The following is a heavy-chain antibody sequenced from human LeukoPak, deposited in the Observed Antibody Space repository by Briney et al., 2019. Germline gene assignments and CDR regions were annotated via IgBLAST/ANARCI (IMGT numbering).Heavy chain of an antibody. V-gene: IGHV4-59*01. CDR3: GRCAALSGPNWLDP. CDR1: GGSIIGYW. CDR2: IRYNGNT. D-gene: IGHD6-19*01. Sequence: SETLSLTCTVSGGSIIGYWWSWIRQPPGKGLEWIGNIRYNGNTYSNPSLKSRVTISVDTSKNQYSMKLSSVTAADTAMYYCGRCAALSGPNWLDPWGRGTLVTVSS. J-gene: IGHJ5*02.